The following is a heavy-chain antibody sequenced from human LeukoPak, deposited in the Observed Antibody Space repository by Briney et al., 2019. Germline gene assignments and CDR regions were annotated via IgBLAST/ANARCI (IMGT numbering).Heavy chain of an antibody. Sequence: PGGSLRLSCAASGFTFSSYWMHWVRQAPGKGPEWVSSITSSSSYIYYADSVKGRFTISRDSAKNSLYLQMDSLRVEDTAVYYCARDPYSGSYGPYYYYYMDVWGEGTTVTISS. CDR2: ITSSSSYI. D-gene: IGHD1-26*01. V-gene: IGHV3-21*06. J-gene: IGHJ6*03. CDR1: GFTFSSYW. CDR3: ARDPYSGSYGPYYYYYMDV.